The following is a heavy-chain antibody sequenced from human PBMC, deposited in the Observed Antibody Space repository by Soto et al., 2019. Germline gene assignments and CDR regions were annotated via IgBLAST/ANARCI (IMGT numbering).Heavy chain of an antibody. CDR2: IYPGDSDT. CDR3: ARARLDSSGYSGYDFGNWFDP. V-gene: IGHV5-51*01. J-gene: IGHJ5*02. Sequence: GESLKISCKGSGYKFTNYYLAWVRQMPGKGLEWMGIIYPGDSDTTYSPSFQGQVTISADKSISTAYLQWSSLKASDTAIYYCARARLDSSGYSGYDFGNWFDPWGQGTLVTVSS. CDR1: GYKFTNYY. D-gene: IGHD3-22*01.